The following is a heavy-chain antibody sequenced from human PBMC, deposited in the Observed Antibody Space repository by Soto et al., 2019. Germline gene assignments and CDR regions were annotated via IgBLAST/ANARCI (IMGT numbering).Heavy chain of an antibody. Sequence: PGESLMISCKGSGYSFTSYWIGWVRQMPGKGLEWMGIIYPGDSDTRYSPSFQGQVTISRDNSKNTLYLQMNSLRAEDTAVYYCAKDYQKQQLDRVMDVWGKGTTVTVSS. V-gene: IGHV5-51*01. J-gene: IGHJ6*03. CDR1: GYSFTSYW. D-gene: IGHD6-13*01. CDR2: IYPGDSDT. CDR3: AKDYQKQQLDRVMDV.